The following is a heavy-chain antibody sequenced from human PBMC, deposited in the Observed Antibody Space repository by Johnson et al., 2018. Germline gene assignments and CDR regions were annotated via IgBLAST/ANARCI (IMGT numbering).Heavy chain of an antibody. CDR1: GFTFDDYA. J-gene: IGHJ3*02. Sequence: VQLVQSGGGLVQPGRSLRLSCAASGFTFDDYAMHWVRQAPGKGLEWVSGLSWYSGSIGYADSVTGRFTISIENAKNSLYLQMNRLIAEDTALYYCAKGSDSYGYGEAFDIWGQGTMVTVSS. CDR2: LSWYSGSI. V-gene: IGHV3-9*01. D-gene: IGHD5-18*01. CDR3: AKGSDSYGYGEAFDI.